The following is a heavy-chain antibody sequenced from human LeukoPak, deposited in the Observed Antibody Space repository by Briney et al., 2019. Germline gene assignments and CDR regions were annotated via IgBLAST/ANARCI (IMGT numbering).Heavy chain of an antibody. Sequence: PSETLSLTCAVYGGSFSGYYWSWIRQPPGKGLEWIGYIYYSGSTNYNPSLKSRVTISVDTSKNQFSLKLSSVTAADTAVYYCARSSYSSSSSVWGQGTMVTVSS. CDR3: ARSSYSSSSSV. J-gene: IGHJ3*01. V-gene: IGHV4-59*01. CDR1: GGSFSGYY. CDR2: IYYSGST. D-gene: IGHD6-6*01.